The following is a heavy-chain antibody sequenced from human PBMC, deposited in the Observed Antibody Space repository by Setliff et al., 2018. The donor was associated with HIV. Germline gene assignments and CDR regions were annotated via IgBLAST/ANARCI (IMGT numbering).Heavy chain of an antibody. CDR1: GDTLSIHP. Sequence: GASVKVSCKASGDTLSIHPISWVRQAPGRGLDWMGGIIPAFGTPNYAQKFQGRVTITRDTSASTAYMELSSLRSEDTAVYYCARAGYSSSWYDNAFDIWGQGTMVTVTS. CDR3: ARAGYSSSWYDNAFDI. CDR2: IIPAFGTP. D-gene: IGHD6-13*01. V-gene: IGHV1-69*05. J-gene: IGHJ3*02.